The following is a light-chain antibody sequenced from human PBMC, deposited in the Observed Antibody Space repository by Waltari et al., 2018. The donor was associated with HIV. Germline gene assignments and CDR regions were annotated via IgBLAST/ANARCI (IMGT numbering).Light chain of an antibody. Sequence: SYELTQLPSVSVSPGQTATISCSGDKLGSKFVSWYKQRPGQPPAVVIFQDGTRPSGISERISGSNSGNTATLTIRGTQAIDEADYYCQAWDTSAYVLFGGGTKLTVL. CDR1: KLGSKF. CDR3: QAWDTSAYVL. V-gene: IGLV3-1*01. CDR2: QDG. J-gene: IGLJ2*01.